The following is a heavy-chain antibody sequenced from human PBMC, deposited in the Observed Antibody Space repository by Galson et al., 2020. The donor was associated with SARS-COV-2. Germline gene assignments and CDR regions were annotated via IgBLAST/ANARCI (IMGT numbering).Heavy chain of an antibody. J-gene: IGHJ4*02. V-gene: IGHV5-10-1*01. CDR3: SRGGYSYGYSYFDY. CDR1: GYNFPNYW. CDR2: IDPSYSYI. Sequence: HGESLKISCKGSGYNFPNYWINWVRQMPGKGLEWMGRIDPSYSYINYSPSFQGHVTISADKSISTAYLQWSSLKASDTAMYYCSRGGYSYGYSYFDYWGQGILVTVSS. D-gene: IGHD5-18*01.